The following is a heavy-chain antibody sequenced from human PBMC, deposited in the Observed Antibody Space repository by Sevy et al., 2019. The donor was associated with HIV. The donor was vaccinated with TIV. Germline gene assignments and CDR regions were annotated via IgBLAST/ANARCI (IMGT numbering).Heavy chain of an antibody. D-gene: IGHD4-17*01. Sequence: ASVKVSCKASGYTFTGYYMHWVRQAPGQGLEWMGRINPNSGGTNYAQTFQGRVTMTRDTSISTAYMELSRLRSDDTAVYYCAREGSTTVVKYFQHWGQGTLVTVSS. CDR3: AREGSTTVVKYFQH. CDR1: GYTFTGYY. V-gene: IGHV1-2*06. CDR2: INPNSGGT. J-gene: IGHJ1*01.